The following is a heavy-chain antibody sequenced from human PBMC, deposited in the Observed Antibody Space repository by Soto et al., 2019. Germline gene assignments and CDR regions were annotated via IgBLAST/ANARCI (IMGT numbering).Heavy chain of an antibody. V-gene: IGHV3-48*02. J-gene: IGHJ2*01. CDR2: ISSSSSTI. Sequence: EVQLVESGGGLVQPGGSLRLSCAASGFTFSSYSMNWVRQAPGKGLEWVSYISSSSSTIYYADSVKGRFTISRDNAKNSLNLQMNSLRDEDTAVYYCARDSVSLWFGELWYFDLWGRGTLVTVSS. CDR1: GFTFSSYS. CDR3: ARDSVSLWFGELWYFDL. D-gene: IGHD3-10*01.